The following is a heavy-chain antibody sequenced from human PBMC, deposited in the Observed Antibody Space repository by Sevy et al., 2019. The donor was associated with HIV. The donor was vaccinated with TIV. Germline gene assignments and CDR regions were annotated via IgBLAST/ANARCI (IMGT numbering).Heavy chain of an antibody. CDR3: GRAHGYCVVNSCFGGSINAFDI. V-gene: IGHV3-9*01. D-gene: IGHD2-15*01. J-gene: IGHJ3*02. CDR1: AFTFSDYA. CDR2: ISWNSGAI. Sequence: GGSLRLSCAASAFTFSDYATHWVRQVPGKGLEWVSGISWNSGAIGYADSVKGRFTISRDNGQNSLYLQMNSLRIDDTALYYCGRAHGYCVVNSCFGGSINAFDILGQGTMVTVSS.